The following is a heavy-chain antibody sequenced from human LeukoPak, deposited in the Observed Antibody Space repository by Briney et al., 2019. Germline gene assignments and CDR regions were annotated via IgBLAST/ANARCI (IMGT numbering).Heavy chain of an antibody. CDR2: IYSGGST. J-gene: IGHJ4*02. CDR3: ARDLRGAAAGTGEYFDY. CDR1: GFTVSSNY. Sequence: GGSLRLSCAASGFTVSSNYMSWVRQAPGKGLDWVSVIYSGGSTYYSDSVKGRFTISRDNSKNTLYLQMNRLRAEDTAVYYCARDLRGAAAGTGEYFDYWGQGTLVTVSS. D-gene: IGHD6-13*01. V-gene: IGHV3-66*01.